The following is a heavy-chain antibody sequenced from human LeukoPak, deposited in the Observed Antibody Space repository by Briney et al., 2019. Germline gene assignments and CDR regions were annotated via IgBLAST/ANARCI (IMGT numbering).Heavy chain of an antibody. D-gene: IGHD1-26*01. Sequence: ASVKVSCKASGGTFGSYAISWVRQAPGQGLEWMGRIIPILGIANYAQKFQGRVTITADKSTSTAYMELSSLRSEDTAVYYCARGWEATKAFDIWGQGTMVTVSS. J-gene: IGHJ3*02. V-gene: IGHV1-69*04. CDR1: GGTFGSYA. CDR2: IIPILGIA. CDR3: ARGWEATKAFDI.